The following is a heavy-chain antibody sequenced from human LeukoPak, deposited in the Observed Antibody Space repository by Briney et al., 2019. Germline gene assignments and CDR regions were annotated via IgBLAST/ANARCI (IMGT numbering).Heavy chain of an antibody. CDR2: IYYSGST. J-gene: IGHJ4*02. D-gene: IGHD5-18*01. CDR1: GGSISCSSYY. CDR3: ARSRGYSYDYLPFDY. Sequence: SETLSLTCTVSGGSISCSSYYWGWIRQPPGKGLEWIGIIYYSGSTYYNPSLKSRVTISVDTSKNQFSLKLSSVTAADTAVYCCARSRGYSYDYLPFDYWGQGTLVTVSS. V-gene: IGHV4-39*01.